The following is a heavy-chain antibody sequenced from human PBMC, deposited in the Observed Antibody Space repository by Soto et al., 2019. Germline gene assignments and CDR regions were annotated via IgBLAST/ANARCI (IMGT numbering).Heavy chain of an antibody. V-gene: IGHV1-18*01. CDR1: GYSFDTSV. J-gene: IGHJ4*02. CDR2: ISVYNGNT. Sequence: QVKLVQAGTEVKKPGASRKVSCKASGYSFDTSVMSWGRQAPGQGLEWMGWISVYNGNTNYDQNLQDRVTMTTDTSTNTAYLEVRTLRSDDTAVYSWARAGQYCAASGYAHWGQGTLVTVSS. CDR3: ARAGQYCAASGYAH. D-gene: IGHD3-22*01.